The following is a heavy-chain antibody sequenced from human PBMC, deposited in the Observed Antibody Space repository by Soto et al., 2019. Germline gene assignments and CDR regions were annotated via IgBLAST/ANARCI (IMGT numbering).Heavy chain of an antibody. CDR2: ISGSGGST. CDR3: AKRNYGSEFDY. Sequence: EVQLLESGGGLVQPGGSLRLSCAASGFTFSSYAMNWVRQAPGKGLEWVSVISGSGGSTYYADSVKGRFTISSDNSKNTLYLQMNSLRAEDTAVYYCAKRNYGSEFDYWGQGTLVTVSS. J-gene: IGHJ4*02. V-gene: IGHV3-23*01. D-gene: IGHD3-10*01. CDR1: GFTFSSYA.